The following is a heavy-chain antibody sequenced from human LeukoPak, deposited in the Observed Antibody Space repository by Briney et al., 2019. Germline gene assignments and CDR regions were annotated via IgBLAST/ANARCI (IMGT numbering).Heavy chain of an antibody. CDR2: IRSEGTNK. CDR3: AKDYGSGSYSFDY. J-gene: IGHJ4*02. D-gene: IGHD3-10*01. CDR1: GFTFSSYG. Sequence: PGGSLRLSCAASGFTFSSYGMQWVRQAPGKGLEWVAFIRSEGTNKYYADSVKGRFTISRDNSKNTLYLQIDSLRAEDTAVYYCAKDYGSGSYSFDYWGQGTLATVSS. V-gene: IGHV3-30*02.